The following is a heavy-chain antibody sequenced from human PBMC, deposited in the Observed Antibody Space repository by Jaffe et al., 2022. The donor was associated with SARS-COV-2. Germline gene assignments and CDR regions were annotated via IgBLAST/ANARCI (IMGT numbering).Heavy chain of an antibody. D-gene: IGHD3-22*01. V-gene: IGHV3-30*04. CDR2: ISYDGSNK. CDR1: GFTFSSYA. CDR3: ARDRAVVDSSGYYS. J-gene: IGHJ4*02. Sequence: QVQLVESGGGVVQPGRSLRLSCAASGFTFSSYAMHWVRQAPGKGLEWVAVISYDGSNKYYADSVKGRFTISRDNSKNTLYLQMNSLRAEDTAVYYCARDRAVVDSSGYYSWGQGTLVTVSS.